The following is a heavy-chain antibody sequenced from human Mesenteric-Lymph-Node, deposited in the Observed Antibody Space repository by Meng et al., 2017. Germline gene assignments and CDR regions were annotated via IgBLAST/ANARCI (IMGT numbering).Heavy chain of an antibody. V-gene: IGHV4-4*02. J-gene: IGHJ4*02. CDR1: ACSITKKDW. CDR2: MHHNGST. CDR3: ATNGFYAIDN. Sequence: QVPVRAAGQGLVKPSGTLSVPCNVAACSITKKDWWSWRRPPQRKGLEWIGEMHHNGSTNYSQSFKSRVIMSMDKSSNQVYLHLSSVTAADTAVYYCATNGFYAIDNWGQGTLVIVSS. D-gene: IGHD2-8*01.